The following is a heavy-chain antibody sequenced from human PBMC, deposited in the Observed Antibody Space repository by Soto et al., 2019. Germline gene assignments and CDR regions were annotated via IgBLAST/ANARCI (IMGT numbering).Heavy chain of an antibody. CDR3: ARVSPHYFDY. CDR1: GFAVSSNY. CDR2: IYSGGST. J-gene: IGHJ4*02. Sequence: PGGSLRLSCAASGFAVSSNYMSWVRQAPGKGLEWVSVIYSGGSTYYADSVKGRFTISRDNSKNTLYLQMNSLRAEDTAVYYCARVSPHYFDYWGQGTLVTVSS. V-gene: IGHV3-53*01.